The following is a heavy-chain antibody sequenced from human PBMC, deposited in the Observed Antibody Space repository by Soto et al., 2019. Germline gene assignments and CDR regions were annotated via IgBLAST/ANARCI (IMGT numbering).Heavy chain of an antibody. CDR2: MNPNRGNT. Sequence: QVQLVQSGAEVTKPGASVKVSCKASGYTFTSYDINWVRQATGQGLEWLGWMNPNRGNTGYAQRFQGRGTMTRNPSISTADRERSSLTYEDTAVYYCARDYGGSAGWFDPWGLGTLVTVTS. V-gene: IGHV1-8*01. J-gene: IGHJ5*02. D-gene: IGHD2-15*01. CDR3: ARDYGGSAGWFDP. CDR1: GYTFTSYD.